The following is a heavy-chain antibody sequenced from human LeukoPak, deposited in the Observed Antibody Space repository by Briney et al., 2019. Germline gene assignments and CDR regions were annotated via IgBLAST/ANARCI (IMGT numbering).Heavy chain of an antibody. V-gene: IGHV3-11*03. CDR2: IGRSSTGT. J-gene: IGHJ4*02. D-gene: IGHD6-19*01. Sequence: GGSLRLSCAASGITFSDYYMTWIRQAPGKGLEWVSSIGRSSTGTKYADSVKGRFTISRDDAKNSVYLQMNSLRAEDTAVYYCATFRGWYIAHWGQGSLVTVSS. CDR3: ATFRGWYIAH. CDR1: GITFSDYY.